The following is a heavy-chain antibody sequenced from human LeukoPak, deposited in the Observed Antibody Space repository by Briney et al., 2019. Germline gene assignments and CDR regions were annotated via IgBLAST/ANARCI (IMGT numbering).Heavy chain of an antibody. CDR3: TREIIVANFDY. V-gene: IGHV7-4-1*02. D-gene: IGHD2/OR15-2a*01. J-gene: IGHJ4*02. CDR2: ININTGNP. CDR1: GYTFTGYY. Sequence: ASVKVSCKASGYTFTGYYMHWVRQAPGQGLEWMGWININTGNPTYAQGFTGRFVFSLDTSVSTAYLEISSLKAEDTAVYYCTREIIVANFDYWGQGTLVTVSS.